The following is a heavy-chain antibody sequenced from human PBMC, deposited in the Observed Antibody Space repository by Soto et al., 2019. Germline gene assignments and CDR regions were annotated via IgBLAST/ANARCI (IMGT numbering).Heavy chain of an antibody. Sequence: EVQLVQSGGGLVQPGGSLRLSCAASGLTLSDHYMDWVRQTTGKGLEWIGRSRNKVIGYTTEYAASVNGRFTISRDDSKHSRYLQMNSLRTNDTVVYYGARGAPPFDDWGQGTLVTVSS. CDR2: SRNKVIGYTT. J-gene: IGHJ4*02. CDR3: ARGAPPFDD. V-gene: IGHV3-72*01. CDR1: GLTLSDHY.